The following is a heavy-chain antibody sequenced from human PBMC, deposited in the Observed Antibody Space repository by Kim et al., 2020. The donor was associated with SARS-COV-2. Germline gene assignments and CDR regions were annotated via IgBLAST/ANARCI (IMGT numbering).Heavy chain of an antibody. V-gene: IGHV1-2*02. CDR2: GGT. D-gene: IGHD3-10*01. CDR3: ARSSLLDFDY. J-gene: IGHJ4*02. Sequence: GGTNHAPKFQGRVTKTRDTSITTVYLELTRLRFGDTAVYYCARSSLLDFDYWGQGTLVTVSS.